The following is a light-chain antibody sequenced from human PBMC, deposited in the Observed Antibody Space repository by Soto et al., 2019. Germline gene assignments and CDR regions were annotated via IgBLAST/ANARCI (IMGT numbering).Light chain of an antibody. Sequence: EIVLTQSPGTLSLSPGERATLSCRASQSLSSSCLAWYQQKPGQAPRLLIYAASSSATGIADRFSGSGSGTDFTLTISRLEPEDFAVYYCQQYGNSPSLTFGGGTNVEIK. CDR1: QSLSSSC. CDR2: AAS. J-gene: IGKJ4*01. CDR3: QQYGNSPSLT. V-gene: IGKV3-20*01.